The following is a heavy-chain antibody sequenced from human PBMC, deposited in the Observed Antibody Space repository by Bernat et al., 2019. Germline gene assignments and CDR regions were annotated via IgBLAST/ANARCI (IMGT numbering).Heavy chain of an antibody. CDR2: ISYSGST. V-gene: IGHV4-39*01. D-gene: IGHD4-17*01. CDR3: ASRRLDYGAKYSFDY. J-gene: IGHJ4*02. Sequence: QLQLQESGPGLVKSSETLSLTCTVSGGSISSSDYFWGWIRQPPGKGLEWIGTISYSGSTYYNPSLKRRVTISADRSKNQLSLRLSSVTAADTAVYYCASRRLDYGAKYSFDYWGQGTLVTVSS. CDR1: GGSISSSDYF.